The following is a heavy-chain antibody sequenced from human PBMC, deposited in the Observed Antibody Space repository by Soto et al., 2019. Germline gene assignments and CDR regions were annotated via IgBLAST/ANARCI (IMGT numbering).Heavy chain of an antibody. V-gene: IGHV5-10-1*01. D-gene: IGHD3-10*01. Sequence: GESLKISCQAFEYSFRIYWISWVRQKPGAGLEWVGRVDPNDSFATYSPSFEGHVSISVDKSTNIVYLQWRSLRAPDTATYYCARHQSGSGNSNFDFWGQGTPVTVSS. CDR2: VDPNDSFA. CDR1: EYSFRIYW. CDR3: ARHQSGSGNSNFDF. J-gene: IGHJ4*02.